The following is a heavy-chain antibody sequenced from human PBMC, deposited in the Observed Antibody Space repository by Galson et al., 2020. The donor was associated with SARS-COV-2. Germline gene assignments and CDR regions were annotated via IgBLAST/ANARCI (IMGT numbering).Heavy chain of an antibody. CDR3: TRRRLFGDRRYGFDI. J-gene: IGHJ3*02. CDR1: GFSFSKYW. V-gene: IGHV3-7*01. Sequence: GGSLRLSCAASGFSFSKYWMNWLRQGPGKGLEWVANIKQDGSEKYYEDSVRGRFTISRDNAKNSLYLQMNSLRAEDTAVYYCTRRRLFGDRRYGFDIWGQGTVVTVSS. D-gene: IGHD3-10*02. CDR2: IKQDGSEK.